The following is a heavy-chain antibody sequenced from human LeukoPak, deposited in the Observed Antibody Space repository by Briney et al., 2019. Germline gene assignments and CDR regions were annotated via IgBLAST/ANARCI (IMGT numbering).Heavy chain of an antibody. CDR1: GFTFSSYA. CDR3: AKPAATIFGVVTYYYYGMDV. D-gene: IGHD3-3*01. J-gene: IGHJ6*02. CDR2: ISGSGGST. Sequence: GGSLRLSCAASGFTFSSYAMSWVRQAPGKGLEWVSAISGSGGSTYYADSVKGRFTISRDNSKNTLYLQMNSLRAEATAVSYCAKPAATIFGVVTYYYYGMDVWGQGTTVTVSS. V-gene: IGHV3-23*01.